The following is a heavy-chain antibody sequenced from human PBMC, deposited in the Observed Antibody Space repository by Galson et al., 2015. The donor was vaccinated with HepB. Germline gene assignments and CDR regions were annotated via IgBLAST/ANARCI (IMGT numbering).Heavy chain of an antibody. CDR3: ARANDYGDLRLY. Sequence: SCKASGGTFSSYAISWVRQAPGQGLEWMGGIIPIFGTANYAQKFQGRVTITADESTSTAYMELSSLRSEDTAVYYCARANDYGDLRLYWGQGTLVTVSS. D-gene: IGHD4-17*01. CDR1: GGTFSSYA. CDR2: IIPIFGTA. J-gene: IGHJ4*02. V-gene: IGHV1-69*01.